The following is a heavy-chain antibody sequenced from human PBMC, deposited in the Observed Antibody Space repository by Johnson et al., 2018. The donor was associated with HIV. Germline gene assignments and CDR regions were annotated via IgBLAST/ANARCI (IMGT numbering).Heavy chain of an antibody. J-gene: IGHJ3*02. CDR3: ARGSSGSWDAFDI. CDR1: GFTFSSYA. Sequence: VHLVESGGGVVRPGGSLRLSCAASGFTFSSYAMYWVRQAPGKGLEWVANIKQDGSEKYYVDSVKGRLTISRDNAKNSLYLQMNSLRAEDTAVYYCARGSSGSWDAFDIWGQGTMVTVSS. CDR2: IKQDGSEK. D-gene: IGHD1-26*01. V-gene: IGHV3-7*03.